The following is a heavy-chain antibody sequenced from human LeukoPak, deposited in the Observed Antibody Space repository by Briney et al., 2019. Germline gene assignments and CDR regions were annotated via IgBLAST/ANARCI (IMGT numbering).Heavy chain of an antibody. CDR3: ARHKLKYFAYSGSLYP. V-gene: IGHV3-73*01. Sequence: PGGSLRLSCAASGFTFSGSAMHWVRQASGKGLEWVGRIRSKANSYATAYAASVKGRFTISRDDSKNTAYLQMNSLRADDTALYHCARHKLKYFAYSGSLYPWGQGTLVTVSS. J-gene: IGHJ5*02. CDR2: IRSKANSYAT. CDR1: GFTFSGSA. D-gene: IGHD3-9*01.